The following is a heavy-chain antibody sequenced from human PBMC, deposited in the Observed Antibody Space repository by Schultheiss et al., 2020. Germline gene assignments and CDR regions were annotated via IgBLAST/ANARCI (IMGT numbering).Heavy chain of an antibody. CDR1: GGSFSGFY. D-gene: IGHD6-19*01. V-gene: IGHV4-34*01. Sequence: SETLSLTCAVYGGSFSGFYWSWIRQPPGKGLEWIGSIYYSGSTYYNPSLKSRVTISVDTSKNQFSLRLSSVTAADTAVYYCARVQGWLGRDYYFYYMDVWGKGTTVTVSS. CDR3: ARVQGWLGRDYYFYYMDV. J-gene: IGHJ6*03. CDR2: IYYSGST.